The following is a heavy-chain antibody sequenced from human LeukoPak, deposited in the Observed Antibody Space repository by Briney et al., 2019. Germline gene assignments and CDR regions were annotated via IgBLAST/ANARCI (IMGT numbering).Heavy chain of an antibody. CDR1: GYTFTGYY. J-gene: IGHJ4*02. Sequence: ASVKVSCKASGYTFTGYYLHWVRQAPGQGLEWMGWINPNSGGTNYAQKFQGRVTMTRDTSISTAYMELSRLISDDTAVYYCARDVGYYGSGNYYLPDYWGQGTLVTVSS. D-gene: IGHD3-10*01. V-gene: IGHV1-2*02. CDR2: INPNSGGT. CDR3: ARDVGYYGSGNYYLPDY.